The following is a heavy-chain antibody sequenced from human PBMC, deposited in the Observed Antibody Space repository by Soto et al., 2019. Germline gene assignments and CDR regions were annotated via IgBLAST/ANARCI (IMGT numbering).Heavy chain of an antibody. CDR2: IIPILGIA. Sequence: SVKVSCKASGGTFSSYTISWVRQAPGQGLEWMGRIIPILGIANYAQKFQGRVTITADKSTSTAYMELSSLRSEDTAVYYCATQKSASYYMDVWGKGTTVTVSS. CDR3: ATQKSASYYMDV. J-gene: IGHJ6*03. V-gene: IGHV1-69*02. CDR1: GGTFSSYT.